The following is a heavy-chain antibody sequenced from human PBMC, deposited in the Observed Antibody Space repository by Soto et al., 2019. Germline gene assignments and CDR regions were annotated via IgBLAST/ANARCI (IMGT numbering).Heavy chain of an antibody. J-gene: IGHJ4*02. CDR2: IIPILGIA. V-gene: IGHV1-69*02. CDR3: ARDLVVAGTGTHY. CDR1: GGTFSSYT. Sequence: GASVKVSCKASGGTFSSYTISWVRQAPGQGLEWMGRIIPILGIANYAQKFQGRVTITADKSTSTAYMELSSLRSEDTAVYYCARDLVVAGTGTHYWGQGTLVTVSS. D-gene: IGHD6-19*01.